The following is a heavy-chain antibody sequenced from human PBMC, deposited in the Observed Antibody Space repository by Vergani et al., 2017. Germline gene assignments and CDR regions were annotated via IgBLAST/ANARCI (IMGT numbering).Heavy chain of an antibody. Sequence: QVQLVQSGAEVKKPGASVKVSCKASGYTFTSYDINWVRQATGQGLEWMGWMNPNSGNPTYAPGFTGRFVFSLDTSVSTAYLQISGLKAEDSAVYYCARGRQWRLTEYLYGMDVWGQGTTVTVSS. CDR3: ARGRQWRLTEYLYGMDV. J-gene: IGHJ6*02. D-gene: IGHD6-19*01. V-gene: IGHV7-4-1*02. CDR2: MNPNSGNP. CDR1: GYTFTSYD.